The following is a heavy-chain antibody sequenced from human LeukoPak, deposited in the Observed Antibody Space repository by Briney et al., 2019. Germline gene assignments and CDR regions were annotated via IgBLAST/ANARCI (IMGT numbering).Heavy chain of an antibody. Sequence: PSETLSLTCTVSGGSISTYYWSWIRQPPGKGLEWIGYIYYTGSTNYSPSLKSRVTISVDTSKNQFSLKLSSVTAADTAVYYCARVEDSGYDYRGRFDPWGQGTLVTVSS. V-gene: IGHV4-59*12. CDR2: IYYTGST. J-gene: IGHJ5*02. D-gene: IGHD5-12*01. CDR1: GGSISTYY. CDR3: ARVEDSGYDYRGRFDP.